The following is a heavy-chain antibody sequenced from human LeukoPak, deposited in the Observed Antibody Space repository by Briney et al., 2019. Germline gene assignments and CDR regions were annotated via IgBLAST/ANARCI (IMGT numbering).Heavy chain of an antibody. CDR3: AIEPGIITIFGVVIRYYFDY. V-gene: IGHV4-34*01. CDR1: GGSFSGHY. J-gene: IGHJ4*02. Sequence: SETLSLTCAVSGGSFSGHYWSWIRQPAGKGLEWIGEIYPSGSTNYNPSLKSRVTISVDTSKNQFSLKLSSVTAADTAVYYSAIEPGIITIFGVVIRYYFDYWGQGTLVTVSS. CDR2: IYPSGST. D-gene: IGHD3-3*01.